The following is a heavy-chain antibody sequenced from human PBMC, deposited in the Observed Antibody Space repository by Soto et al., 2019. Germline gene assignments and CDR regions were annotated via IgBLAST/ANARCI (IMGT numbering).Heavy chain of an antibody. Sequence: PSETLSLTCSVSGDSINSDKYYWGWIRQPPGKGLEWIGSIYYRGSTYYNPSLQSRVTISVDKSKNQFSLKLNSVTAADTAVYYCASGNDFWSGPRAFDIWGQGTMVTVSS. CDR1: GDSINSDKYY. CDR2: IYYRGST. V-gene: IGHV4-39*07. J-gene: IGHJ3*02. D-gene: IGHD3-3*01. CDR3: ASGNDFWSGPRAFDI.